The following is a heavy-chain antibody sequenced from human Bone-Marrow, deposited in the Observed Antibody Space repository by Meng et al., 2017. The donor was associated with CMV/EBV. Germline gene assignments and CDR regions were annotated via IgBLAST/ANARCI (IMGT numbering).Heavy chain of an antibody. V-gene: IGHV3-23*01. Sequence: GGSLRLSCAADGFTFSSYAMSWVRQAPGKGLEWVSAISGSGGSTYYADSVKGRFTISRDNSKNTLYLQMNSLRAEDTAVYYCAKHNGEAVPAAIGYWGQGTLVTVSS. CDR1: GFTFSSYA. D-gene: IGHD2-2*01. J-gene: IGHJ4*02. CDR2: ISGSGGST. CDR3: AKHNGEAVPAAIGY.